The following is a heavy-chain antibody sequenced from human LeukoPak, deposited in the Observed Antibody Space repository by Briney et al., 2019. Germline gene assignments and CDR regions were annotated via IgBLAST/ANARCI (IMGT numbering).Heavy chain of an antibody. CDR2: ISTVSTTT. V-gene: IGHV3-48*03. Sequence: PGGSMRLSCVASEFTFSHYEMNWVRQAPGKGLEWISYISTVSTTTLYADSVKGRFTISRDNAKNSLYLQMNSLRAEDTAVYYCAAGNSYVYWGQGTLVTVSS. CDR3: AAGNSYVY. CDR1: EFTFSHYE. D-gene: IGHD4-23*01. J-gene: IGHJ4*02.